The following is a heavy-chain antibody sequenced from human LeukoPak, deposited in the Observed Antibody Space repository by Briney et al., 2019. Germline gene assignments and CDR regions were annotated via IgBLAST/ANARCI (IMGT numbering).Heavy chain of an antibody. D-gene: IGHD6-6*01. V-gene: IGHV3-43D*04. Sequence: GGSLRLSCAASGFTFDDYAMHWVRQAPGKGLGWVSLISWDGGSTYYADSVKGRFTISRDNSKNSLYLQMNSLRAEDTALYYCAKAPSSIAVGGYFDYWGQGTLVTVTS. J-gene: IGHJ4*02. CDR1: GFTFDDYA. CDR3: AKAPSSIAVGGYFDY. CDR2: ISWDGGST.